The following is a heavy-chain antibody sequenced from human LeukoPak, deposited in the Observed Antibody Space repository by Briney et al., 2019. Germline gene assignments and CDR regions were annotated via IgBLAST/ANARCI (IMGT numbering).Heavy chain of an antibody. V-gene: IGHV4-39*01. D-gene: IGHD1-26*01. CDR2: IYYSGST. CDR3: ARLGLVVDAFDI. Sequence: SETLSLTCTVSGGSISSSSYYWGWIRQPPGKGLEWIGSIYYSGSTYYNPSLKSRVTISVDTSKNQFSLKLSSVTAADTAVYYCARLGLVVDAFDIWGQGTMVTVSS. CDR1: GGSISSSSYY. J-gene: IGHJ3*02.